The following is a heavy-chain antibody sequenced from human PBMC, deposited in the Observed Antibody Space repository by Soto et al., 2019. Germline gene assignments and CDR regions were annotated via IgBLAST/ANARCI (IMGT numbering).Heavy chain of an antibody. J-gene: IGHJ3*02. CDR1: GGSISSGSYY. D-gene: IGHD3-22*01. CDR3: ARGYYYDSSGYYDGAAFDI. CDR2: IYYSGST. V-gene: IGHV4-31*03. Sequence: QVQLQESGPGLVKPSQTLSLTCTVSGGSISSGSYYWSWIRQHPGKGLEWIGYIYYSGSTYYNPSLKSRVTISVDTSKNQFSLKLSSVTAADTAVYYCARGYYYDSSGYYDGAAFDIWGQGTMVTVSS.